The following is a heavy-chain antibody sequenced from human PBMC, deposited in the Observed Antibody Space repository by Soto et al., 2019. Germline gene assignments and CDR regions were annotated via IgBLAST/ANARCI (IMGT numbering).Heavy chain of an antibody. Sequence: PSETRSLTCAVYGGSFSCYYWSWIRQPPGKGLEWIGEINHSGSTNYNPSLKSRVTISVDTSKNQFSLKLSSVTAADTAVYYCARGLDSSGYSDDYWGQGTLVTVSS. CDR3: ARGLDSSGYSDDY. D-gene: IGHD3-22*01. J-gene: IGHJ4*02. CDR2: INHSGST. V-gene: IGHV4-34*01. CDR1: GGSFSCYY.